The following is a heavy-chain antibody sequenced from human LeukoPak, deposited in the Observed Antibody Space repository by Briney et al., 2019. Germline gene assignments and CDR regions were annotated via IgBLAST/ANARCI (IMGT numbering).Heavy chain of an antibody. V-gene: IGHV4-38-2*02. CDR3: ARLAAAAGTYAFDI. CDR2: IYYSGST. J-gene: IGHJ3*02. CDR1: GYSISSGYY. D-gene: IGHD6-13*01. Sequence: PSETLSLTCTVSGYSISSGYYWGWIRQPPGKGLEWIGSIYYSGSTYYNPSLKSRVTISVDTSKNQFSLKLSSVTAADTAVYYCARLAAAAGTYAFDIWGQGTMVTVSS.